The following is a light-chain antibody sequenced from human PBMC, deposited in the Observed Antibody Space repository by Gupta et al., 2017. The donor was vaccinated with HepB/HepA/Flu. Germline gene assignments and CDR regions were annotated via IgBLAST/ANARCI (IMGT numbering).Light chain of an antibody. J-gene: IGLJ2*01. CDR1: TSNIGRKV. Sequence: QSVLTQPPSASGTPRQRVTISCSGSTSNIGRKVVNWLQQLQGTAPKLLIYNNDQRPSGVKDRLACYKSGTSAYRALRGLPSEDEAEYDGEAWANRLTAVGFGGGTKLTV. V-gene: IGLV1-44*01. CDR3: EAWANRLTAVG. CDR2: NND.